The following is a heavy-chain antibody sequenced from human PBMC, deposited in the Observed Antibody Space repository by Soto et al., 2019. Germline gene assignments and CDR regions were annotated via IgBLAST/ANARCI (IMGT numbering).Heavy chain of an antibody. CDR3: AKDGSSSSYYYYYGMDV. D-gene: IGHD6-13*01. CDR2: ISYDGSNE. CDR1: VFTFSSYR. V-gene: IGHV3-30*18. Sequence: SLRLSCAASVFTFSSYRLHWVRQAPGKGLEWVAVISYDGSNEYYADSVKGRFTISRDNSKNTLYLQMNSLRAEYTAVYYCAKDGSSSSYYYYYGMDVWGQGSTVTVS. J-gene: IGHJ6*02.